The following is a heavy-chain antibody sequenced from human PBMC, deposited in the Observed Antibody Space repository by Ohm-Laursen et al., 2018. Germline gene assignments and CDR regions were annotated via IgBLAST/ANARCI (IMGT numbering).Heavy chain of an antibody. J-gene: IGHJ5*02. Sequence: SETLSLTCAVYGGSFSGYYWSWIRQPPGKGLEWIGEINHSGSPNYNPSLKSRVTISVDTSKNQFSLKLSSVTAADTAVYYCASNSGGHCGGGSCFNWFDPWGQGTLVTVSS. V-gene: IGHV4-34*01. D-gene: IGHD2-15*01. CDR1: GGSFSGYY. CDR3: ASNSGGHCGGGSCFNWFDP. CDR2: INHSGSP.